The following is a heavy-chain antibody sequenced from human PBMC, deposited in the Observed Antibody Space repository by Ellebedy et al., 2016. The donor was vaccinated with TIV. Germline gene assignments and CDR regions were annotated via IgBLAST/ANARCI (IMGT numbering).Heavy chain of an antibody. CDR3: ARQPGVKYSGSFSGAFDI. V-gene: IGHV4-31*03. CDR1: GGSISSGGYY. J-gene: IGHJ3*02. CDR2: IYYSGST. Sequence: MPSETLSLTCTVSGGSISSGGYYWSWIRQHPGKGLEWIGYIYYSGSTNYNPSLKSRVTISVDKSKNQFSLKLSSVTAADTAVYYCARQPGVKYSGSFSGAFDIWGQGTMVTVSS. D-gene: IGHD1-26*01.